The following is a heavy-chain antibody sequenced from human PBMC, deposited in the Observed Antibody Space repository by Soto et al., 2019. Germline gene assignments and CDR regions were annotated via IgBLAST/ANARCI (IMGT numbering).Heavy chain of an antibody. CDR3: AKDNPVAGTWGPYFRSYGMDV. Sequence: HPGGSLRLSCAASGFTFSSYAMSWVRQAPGKGLEWVSAISGSGGSTYYADSVKGRFTISRDNSKNTLYLQMNSLRAEDTAVYYCAKDNPVAGTWGPYFRSYGMDVWGQGTTVTVSS. J-gene: IGHJ6*02. V-gene: IGHV3-23*01. D-gene: IGHD6-19*01. CDR1: GFTFSSYA. CDR2: ISGSGGST.